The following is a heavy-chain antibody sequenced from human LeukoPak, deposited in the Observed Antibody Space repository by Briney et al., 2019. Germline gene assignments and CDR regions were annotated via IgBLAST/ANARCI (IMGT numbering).Heavy chain of an antibody. D-gene: IGHD3-10*01. V-gene: IGHV3-30*18. Sequence: GGSLRLSCAASGFTFSSYGMHWVRQAPGKGLEWVAVISYDGSNKYYADSVKGRFTIPRDNSKNTLYLQMNSLRTEDTAVYYCAKEAALLWFGESNFDYWGQGTPVTVSS. J-gene: IGHJ4*02. CDR3: AKEAALLWFGESNFDY. CDR2: ISYDGSNK. CDR1: GFTFSSYG.